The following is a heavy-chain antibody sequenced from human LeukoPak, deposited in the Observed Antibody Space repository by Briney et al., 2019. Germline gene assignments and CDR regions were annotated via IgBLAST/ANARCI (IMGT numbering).Heavy chain of an antibody. CDR3: ARETARYSYDSGGYPDY. CDR1: GFTFDDYG. CDR2: INWNGGST. V-gene: IGHV3-20*04. J-gene: IGHJ4*02. Sequence: GGSLRLSCAASGFTFDDYGMSWVRQAPGKGLEWVSGINWNGGSTGYADSVKGRFTISRDNAKNSLYLQMNSLRAEDTALYYCARETARYSYDSGGYPDYWGQGTLVTVSS. D-gene: IGHD3-22*01.